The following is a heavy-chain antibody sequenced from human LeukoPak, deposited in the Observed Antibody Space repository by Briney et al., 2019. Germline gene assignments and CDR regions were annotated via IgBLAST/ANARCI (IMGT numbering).Heavy chain of an antibody. J-gene: IGHJ4*02. CDR3: VTDTSMGGLFDY. CDR1: GFTVSSNY. D-gene: IGHD5-18*01. CDR2: ISSSSNTI. Sequence: ESGGSLRLSCAASGFTVSSNYMSWVRQAPGKGLEWVSYISSSSNTIYYADSVKGRFTISRDNAKNSLYLQMNSLRDEDTALYYCVTDTSMGGLFDYWGQGTLVTVSS. V-gene: IGHV3-48*02.